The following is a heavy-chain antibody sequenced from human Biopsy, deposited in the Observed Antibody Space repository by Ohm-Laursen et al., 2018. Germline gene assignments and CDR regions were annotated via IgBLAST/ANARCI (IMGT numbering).Heavy chain of an antibody. V-gene: IGHV2-70*11. CDR1: GFSLSARGMC. Sequence: PTQTLTLTFSFSGFSLSARGMCVSWIRQAPGTALEWLARVDWDDYKDYSASLQTKLSISKDTSNDQVVLTVNNVDPADTATYYCARTPILIVSAGLVYRHRRHLQGMDVWGQGIAVTVS. CDR2: VDWDDYK. D-gene: IGHD6-13*01. CDR3: ARTPILIVSAGLVYRHRRHLQGMDV. J-gene: IGHJ6*02.